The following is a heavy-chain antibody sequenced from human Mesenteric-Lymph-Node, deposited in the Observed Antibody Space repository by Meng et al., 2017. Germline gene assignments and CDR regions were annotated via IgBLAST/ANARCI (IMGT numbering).Heavy chain of an antibody. CDR1: GYTFTSYY. Sequence: QVRRVEVGSEVRKPGAPGNVPCKPTGYTFTSYYMHWVRQAPGQGLEWMGIINPSGGSTSYAQKFQGRVTMTRDTSTSTVYMELSSLRSEDTAVYYCARDRITMVRGGVRRHNWFDPWGQGTLVTVSS. CDR3: ARDRITMVRGGVRRHNWFDP. D-gene: IGHD3-10*01. V-gene: IGHV1-46*01. J-gene: IGHJ5*02. CDR2: INPSGGST.